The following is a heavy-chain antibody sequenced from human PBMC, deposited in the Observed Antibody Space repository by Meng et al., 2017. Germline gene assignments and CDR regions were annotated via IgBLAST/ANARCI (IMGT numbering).Heavy chain of an antibody. CDR2: INHSGST. J-gene: IGHJ4*02. V-gene: IGHV4-34*01. CDR3: ARSHSVTIVAFDY. D-gene: IGHD4-17*01. Sequence: VQLPQWGAGLLEPSEPLSLTCALYGGSFSGYYWSWIRQPPGKWLEWIGEINHSGSTNYTPSLKSRVTMSLDTSKNQFSLRLSSVTAADTAVCYCARSHSVTIVAFDYWGQGTLVTVSS. CDR1: GGSFSGYY.